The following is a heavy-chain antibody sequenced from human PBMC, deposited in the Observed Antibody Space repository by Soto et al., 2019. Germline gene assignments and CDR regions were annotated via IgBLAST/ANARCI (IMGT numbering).Heavy chain of an antibody. J-gene: IGHJ3*02. Sequence: EVQLVESGGGLIQPGGSLRLSCAASGFTVSANYMNWVRQAPGKGLQWVSLLYAGGATFYADSVKGRFTISRDSSKNTLYLQMDSLRAEDTAVYYCAGPRANGYGDPNDALDIWGQGTVVSVSS. CDR2: LYAGGAT. CDR3: AGPRANGYGDPNDALDI. CDR1: GFTVSANY. V-gene: IGHV3-53*01. D-gene: IGHD4-17*01.